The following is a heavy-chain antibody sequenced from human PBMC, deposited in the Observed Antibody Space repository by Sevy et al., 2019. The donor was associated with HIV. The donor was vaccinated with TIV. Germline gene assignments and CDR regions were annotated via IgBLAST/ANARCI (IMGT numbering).Heavy chain of an antibody. CDR1: GFTFTYAW. CDR3: ATDPIIVLLVTDGMDV. J-gene: IGHJ6*02. V-gene: IGHV3-15*01. Sequence: GGSLRLSCAASGFTFTYAWMSWVRQAPGKGLEWVGRIKSRPDGGTTDYAVSVKGRFTISRADSKNTLYLQMNSLKAEDSAVYYCATDPIIVLLVTDGMDVWGQGTTVTVSS. D-gene: IGHD2-8*01. CDR2: IKSRPDGGTT.